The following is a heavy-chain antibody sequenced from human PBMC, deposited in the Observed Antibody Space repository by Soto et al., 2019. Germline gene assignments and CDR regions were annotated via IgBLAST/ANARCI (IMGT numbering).Heavy chain of an antibody. Sequence: TSETLSLTCTVSGGSISSSSYYWSWIRQPPGKGLEWIGSIYYSGSTYYNPSLKSRVTISVDTSKNQFSLKLSSVTAADTAVYYCARLDNWKDVVYWGQGTLVTVSS. CDR3: ARLDNWKDVVY. D-gene: IGHD1-20*01. J-gene: IGHJ4*02. CDR1: GGSISSSSYY. CDR2: IYYSGST. V-gene: IGHV4-39*01.